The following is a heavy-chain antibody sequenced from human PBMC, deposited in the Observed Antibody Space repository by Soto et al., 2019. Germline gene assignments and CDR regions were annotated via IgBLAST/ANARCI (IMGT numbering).Heavy chain of an antibody. V-gene: IGHV3-15*07. CDR1: GFTFSNAW. CDR2: IKSKTDGGTT. J-gene: IGHJ6*02. Sequence: PGGSLRLSCAASGFTFSNAWMNWVRQAPGKGLEWVGRIKSKTDGGTTDYDAPVKGRFTISRDDSKNTLYLQMNSLKTEDTAVYYCTTDLSGYSYGSYYYYGMDVWGQGTTVTVSS. D-gene: IGHD5-18*01. CDR3: TTDLSGYSYGSYYYYGMDV.